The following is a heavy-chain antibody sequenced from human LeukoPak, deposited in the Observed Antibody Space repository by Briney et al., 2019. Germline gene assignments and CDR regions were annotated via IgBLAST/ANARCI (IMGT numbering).Heavy chain of an antibody. CDR1: GFTFSTYS. D-gene: IGHD4-17*01. J-gene: IGHJ4*02. CDR3: ASNPDYAEYYFDY. CDR2: ISSSSSYI. Sequence: GGSLRLSCAASGFTFSTYSMNWVRQAPGKGLEWVSFISSSSSYIYYADSVKGRFTISRDNAKNSLYLQMNSLRVEDTAVYYCASNPDYAEYYFDYWGQGTLVTVSS. V-gene: IGHV3-21*01.